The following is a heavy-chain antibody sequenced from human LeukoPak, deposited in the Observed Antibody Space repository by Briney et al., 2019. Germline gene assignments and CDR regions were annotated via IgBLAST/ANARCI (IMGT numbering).Heavy chain of an antibody. V-gene: IGHV3-21*01. J-gene: IGHJ6*02. D-gene: IGHD2-15*01. CDR2: IDGSGGFT. CDR3: ARVKITAGGTWHYYAMDV. CDR1: GFTFSSDA. Sequence: AGGSLRLSCAASGFTFSSDAMAWVRQAPGKGLEWVSSIDGSGGFTYYADSVKGRFTISRDNAKNSLYLQMNSLRADDTAVYYCARVKITAGGTWHYYAMDVWGQGTTVTVSS.